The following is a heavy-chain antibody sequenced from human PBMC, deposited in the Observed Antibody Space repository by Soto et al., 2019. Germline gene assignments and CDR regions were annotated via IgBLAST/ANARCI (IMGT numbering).Heavy chain of an antibody. CDR2: ISYEGSNK. V-gene: IGHV3-30*18. CDR1: GFTFSSYG. Sequence: GGSLRLSCAALGFTFSSYGMHRVLQAQGKGQEWVAVISYEGSNKYYPDAMKGRFTISIDNSKNTLHLQMNSLRAEDTAVYYCAKDSAPAYWGQGTLVTVSS. J-gene: IGHJ4*02. CDR3: AKDSAPAY.